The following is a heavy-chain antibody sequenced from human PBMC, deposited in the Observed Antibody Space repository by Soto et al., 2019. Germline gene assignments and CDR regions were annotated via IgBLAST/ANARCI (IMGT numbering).Heavy chain of an antibody. CDR1: GFSFGNYG. D-gene: IGHD3-16*01. J-gene: IGHJ4*02. Sequence: SGGSLRLSCAASGFSFGNYGMNWVRQAPGKGLEWVSAISANDANTYYADSVKGRFTISRDNSKDTLYLRMDSLRAEDTAIYYCAKELGHARPFDYWGQGTLVTVSS. CDR3: AKELGHARPFDY. V-gene: IGHV3-23*01. CDR2: ISANDANT.